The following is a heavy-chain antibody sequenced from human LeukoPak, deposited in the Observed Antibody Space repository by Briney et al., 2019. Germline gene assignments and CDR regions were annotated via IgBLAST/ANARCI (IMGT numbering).Heavy chain of an antibody. D-gene: IGHD3-22*01. Sequence: GGSLRLSCAASGFTFDDYAMHWVRQAPGKGLEWVSGISWNSGSIGYADSVKGRFTISRDNSKNTLYLQMNSLRAEDTAVYYCARAGYYDSSGYILPQAWGQGTLVTVSS. V-gene: IGHV3-9*01. CDR1: GFTFDDYA. CDR3: ARAGYYDSSGYILPQA. CDR2: ISWNSGSI. J-gene: IGHJ5*02.